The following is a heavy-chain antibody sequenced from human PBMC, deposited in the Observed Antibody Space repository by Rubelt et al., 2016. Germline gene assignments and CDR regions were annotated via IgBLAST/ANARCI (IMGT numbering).Heavy chain of an antibody. CDR1: GGSFSGYY. CDR3: ARGKEGLGVTMMDY. D-gene: IGHD3-22*01. Sequence: QVQLQQWGAGLLKPSETLSLTCAVYGGSFSGYYWCWIRQPPGKGLEWIGEITHSGSPNYNPSLKSRVTISGDTSKSQFSLRLSSVTAADTAVYYCARGKEGLGVTMMDYWGQGTLVTVSS. CDR2: ITHSGSP. V-gene: IGHV4-34*01. J-gene: IGHJ4*02.